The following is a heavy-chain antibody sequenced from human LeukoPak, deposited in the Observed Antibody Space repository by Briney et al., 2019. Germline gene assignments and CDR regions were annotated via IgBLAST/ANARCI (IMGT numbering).Heavy chain of an antibody. CDR3: ARGAYGGRGYYYGVDV. CDR1: GFTFSSYW. D-gene: IGHD4-23*01. CDR2: IKQDGSEK. Sequence: PGGSLRLSCAASGFTFSSYWMNRVRQAPGKGLEWVANIKQDGSEKYYVDSVKGRFTISRDNTENSLYLQMNSLRAEDTAVYFCARGAYGGRGYYYGVDVWGKGTTVTVSS. V-gene: IGHV3-7*03. J-gene: IGHJ6*04.